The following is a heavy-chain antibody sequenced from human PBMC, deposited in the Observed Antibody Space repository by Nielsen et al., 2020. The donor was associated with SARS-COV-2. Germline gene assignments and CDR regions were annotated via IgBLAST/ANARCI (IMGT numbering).Heavy chain of an antibody. D-gene: IGHD6-13*01. CDR2: ISSSSSYI. V-gene: IGHV3-21*04. CDR1: GFTFSSYS. Sequence: GESLKISCAASGFTFSSYSMNWVRQAPGKGLEWVSSISSSSSYIYYADSVKGRFTISRDNSKNTLYLQMNSLRAEDTAVYYCAKTNGGNSSSWVRGAFDIWGQGTMVTVSS. J-gene: IGHJ3*02. CDR3: AKTNGGNSSSWVRGAFDI.